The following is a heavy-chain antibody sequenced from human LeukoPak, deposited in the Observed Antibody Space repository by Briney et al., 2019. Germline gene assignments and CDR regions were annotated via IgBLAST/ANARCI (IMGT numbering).Heavy chain of an antibody. CDR3: ARWETAYYYYGMDV. Sequence: GGSLRLSCAASGFTFSNYAMHWVRQAPGKGLEWVAVIISHENSESYADSVKGRFTISRDNSKNTFFLQMNSLRPDDTAIYYCARWETAYYYYGMDVWGQGTTVTVSS. V-gene: IGHV3-30-3*01. D-gene: IGHD1-26*01. CDR2: IISHENSE. J-gene: IGHJ6*02. CDR1: GFTFSNYA.